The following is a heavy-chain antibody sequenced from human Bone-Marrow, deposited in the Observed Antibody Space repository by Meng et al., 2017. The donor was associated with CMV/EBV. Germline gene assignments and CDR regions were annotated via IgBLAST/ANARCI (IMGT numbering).Heavy chain of an antibody. CDR3: TTCGHDVWSAYGINYYYYGLDV. CDR2: IKSEIDGGTI. CDR1: GFTFDDYG. D-gene: IGHD3-3*01. J-gene: IGHJ6*02. V-gene: IGHV3-15*01. Sequence: GESLKISCSASGFTFDDYGMSWVRQSPGKGLEWVGRIKSEIDGGTIDYAAPVKGRFTISRDDSRKTLYLQMNSLKTEDTAVYYCTTCGHDVWSAYGINYYYYGLDVWGQGTTVTVYS.